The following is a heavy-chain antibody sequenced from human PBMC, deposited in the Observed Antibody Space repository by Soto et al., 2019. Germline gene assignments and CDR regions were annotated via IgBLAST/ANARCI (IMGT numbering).Heavy chain of an antibody. CDR1: GGTFSTYA. V-gene: IGHV1-69*01. D-gene: IGHD2-15*01. Sequence: QVQLVQSGAEVKKPGSSVKVSCKASGGTFSTYAINWVRQAPGHGLEWMGGIIPLFGTAKYAQKFQDRVTMTADESTRTAHMELRSLRSEDTAVYYCARDYGHDCSGGNCYFYFWGQGTLVSVSS. CDR2: IIPLFGTA. CDR3: ARDYGHDCSGGNCYFYF. J-gene: IGHJ4*02.